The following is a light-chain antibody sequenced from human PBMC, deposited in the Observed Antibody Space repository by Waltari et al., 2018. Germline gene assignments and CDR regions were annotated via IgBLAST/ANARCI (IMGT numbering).Light chain of an antibody. CDR3: ASYASTRKV. Sequence: PPSASGSPGQSVTISCTGSSRDVGGYNYVSWYQQHPGKAPKLMIYGVDKRPSGVPDRFSGSKSGNTASLTVSGLQAEDEADYFCASYASTRKVFGGGTKLTVL. V-gene: IGLV2-8*01. CDR1: SRDVGGYNY. J-gene: IGLJ3*02. CDR2: GVD.